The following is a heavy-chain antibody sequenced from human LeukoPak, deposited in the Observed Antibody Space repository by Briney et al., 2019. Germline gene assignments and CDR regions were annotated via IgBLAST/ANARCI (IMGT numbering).Heavy chain of an antibody. CDR3: AKDVYGDPSFDY. CDR2: ISDGGGHT. J-gene: IGHJ4*02. D-gene: IGHD4-17*01. Sequence: GGSLRLSCAASGFTFSNYAMAWVRQAPGKGLEWVSSISDGGGHTYYADSVMGRFTISRDNSKNILYLQMNSLRAEDTAAYYCAKDVYGDPSFDYWGQGTLVTVSS. V-gene: IGHV3-23*01. CDR1: GFTFSNYA.